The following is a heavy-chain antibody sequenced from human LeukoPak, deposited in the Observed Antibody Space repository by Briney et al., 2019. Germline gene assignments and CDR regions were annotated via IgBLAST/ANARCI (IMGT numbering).Heavy chain of an antibody. J-gene: IGHJ6*02. Sequence: GGSQRLSCAASGFTIGPYAMYWVRQGPGRGLEWVSVIKADGSGTFYADSVRGRFTTSRDNSKNSLYLQMNSLTSEDTALYYCATWAFYHNLDVWGQGTTVIVSS. CDR3: ATWAFYHNLDV. V-gene: IGHV3-43*02. CDR1: GFTIGPYA. D-gene: IGHD2/OR15-2a*01. CDR2: IKADGSGT.